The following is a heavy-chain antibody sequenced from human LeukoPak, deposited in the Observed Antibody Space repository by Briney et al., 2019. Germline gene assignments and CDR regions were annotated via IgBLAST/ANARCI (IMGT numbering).Heavy chain of an antibody. J-gene: IGHJ5*02. CDR2: IHERGST. D-gene: IGHD6-6*01. CDR3: ARASRPSNSWFDP. CDR1: GHSFSSDSF. Sequence: SETLSLTCGVSGHSFSSDSFWGWIRQPPGQGLGWIGSIHERGSTFYNPSPKSRVTISIDTSKDQFSLNVNSVTAADTAVYYCARASRPSNSWFDPWGQGTVVTVSS. V-gene: IGHV4-38-2*01.